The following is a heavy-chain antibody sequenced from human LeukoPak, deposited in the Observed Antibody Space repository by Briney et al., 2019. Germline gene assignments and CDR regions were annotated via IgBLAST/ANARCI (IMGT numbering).Heavy chain of an antibody. CDR2: INHSGST. CDR1: GGSFSGYY. CDR3: ATLRRNYYGSGSYLSFDY. V-gene: IGHV4-34*01. D-gene: IGHD3-10*01. Sequence: SETLSLTCAVYGGSFSGYYWSWIRQPPGKGLDWIGEINHSGSTNYNPSLRSRVTISVDTSKNQFSLKLSSVTAADTAVYYCATLRRNYYGSGSYLSFDYWGQGTLVTVSS. J-gene: IGHJ4*02.